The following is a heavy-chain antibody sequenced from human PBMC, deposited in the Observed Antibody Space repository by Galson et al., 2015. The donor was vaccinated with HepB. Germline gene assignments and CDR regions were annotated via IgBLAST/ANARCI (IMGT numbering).Heavy chain of an antibody. J-gene: IGHJ5*02. CDR1: GFSFSNYA. V-gene: IGHV3-30-3*01. Sequence: SLRLSCAASGFSFSNYAMHWVRQAPGKGLEWVAVISYDGTRKYYAESAKGRFTISRDNSKNTLYLQMNSLRPEDTAVYYCARDGNSRDNWIHPWGQGSLVTVSS. CDR3: ARDGNSRDNWIHP. D-gene: IGHD6-13*01. CDR2: ISYDGTRK.